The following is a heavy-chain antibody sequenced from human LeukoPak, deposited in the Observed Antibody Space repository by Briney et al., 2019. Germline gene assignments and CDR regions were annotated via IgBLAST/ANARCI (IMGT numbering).Heavy chain of an antibody. CDR2: MNPNSGNT. D-gene: IGHD3-22*01. V-gene: IGHV1-8*02. CDR3: ARGPTYYYDSSGRQALGY. J-gene: IGHJ4*02. CDR1: GGTFSSYA. Sequence: ASVKVSCKASGGTFSSYAISWVRQAPGQGLEWMGWMNPNSGNTGYAQKFQGRVTMTRNTSISTAYMELSSLRSEDTAVYYCARGPTYYYDSSGRQALGYWGQGTLVTVSS.